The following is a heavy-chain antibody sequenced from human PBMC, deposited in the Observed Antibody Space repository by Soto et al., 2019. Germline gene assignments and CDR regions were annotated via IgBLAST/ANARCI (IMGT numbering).Heavy chain of an antibody. J-gene: IGHJ4*02. Sequence: ASETLSLTCTVSGGSISSNYWTWIRQPPGKGLEWIGYVYNSGSTNYNPSLKSRVTISEDTSKSQFSLKVNSMTAADTDVYYWARYRREAVAGYTLDNWGQGILVTAPQ. CDR1: GGSISSNY. CDR2: VYNSGST. D-gene: IGHD6-13*01. V-gene: IGHV4-59*01. CDR3: ARYRREAVAGYTLDN.